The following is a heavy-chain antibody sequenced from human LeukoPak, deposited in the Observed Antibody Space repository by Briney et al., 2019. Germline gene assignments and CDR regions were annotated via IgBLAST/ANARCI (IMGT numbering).Heavy chain of an antibody. J-gene: IGHJ4*02. CDR1: GFTFSSYE. CDR3: ARGQDITMVRGVIPGSDY. Sequence: GRCLRLACAADGFTFSSYEMNWVRQAPGKGLEWVSYISSSGSTIYYADSVKGRFTISRDNAKNSLYLQMNSLRAEDTAVYYCARGQDITMVRGVIPGSDYWGQGTLVTVSS. CDR2: ISSSGSTI. V-gene: IGHV3-48*03. D-gene: IGHD3-10*01.